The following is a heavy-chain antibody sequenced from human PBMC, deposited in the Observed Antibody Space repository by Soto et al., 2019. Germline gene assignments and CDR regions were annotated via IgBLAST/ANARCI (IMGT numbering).Heavy chain of an antibody. CDR2: IYYSGST. D-gene: IGHD2-15*01. Sequence: MSEACSVGDGCITNCSQYCDKINQPPGKGLEWIGSIYYSGSTYYNPSLKSRVTISVDTSKNQFSLKLSSVTAADTAVYYCARQNIVVVVQNWFDPWGQGTLVTVSS. CDR1: DGCITNCSQY. CDR3: ARQNIVVVVQNWFDP. V-gene: IGHV4-39*01. J-gene: IGHJ5*02.